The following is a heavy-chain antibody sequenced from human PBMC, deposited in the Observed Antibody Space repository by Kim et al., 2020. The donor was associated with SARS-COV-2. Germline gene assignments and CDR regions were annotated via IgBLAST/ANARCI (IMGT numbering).Heavy chain of an antibody. CDR3: ARDLRLGIAAAGTECFVY. CDR2: ISAYNGNT. V-gene: IGHV1-18*01. J-gene: IGHJ4*02. Sequence: ASVKVSCKASGYTFTSYGISWVRQAPGQGLEWMGWISAYNGNTNYAQKLQGRVTMTTDTSTSTAYMELRSLRSDDTAVYYCARDLRLGIAAAGTECFVYWGQGTLVTVSS. D-gene: IGHD6-13*01. CDR1: GYTFTSYG.